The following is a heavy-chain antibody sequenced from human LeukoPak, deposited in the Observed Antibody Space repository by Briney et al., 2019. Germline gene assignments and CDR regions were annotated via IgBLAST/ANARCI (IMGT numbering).Heavy chain of an antibody. CDR2: IYYSGST. V-gene: IGHV4-59*08. D-gene: IGHD3-10*01. CDR1: GGSISSYY. Sequence: SETLSLTCTVSGGSISSYYWSWIRQPPGKGLEWIGYIYYSGSTNYNPSLKSRVTISVDTSKNQFSLKLSSVTAADTAVYYCARLVFYYGSQFFDYWGQGTLVTVSS. J-gene: IGHJ4*02. CDR3: ARLVFYYGSQFFDY.